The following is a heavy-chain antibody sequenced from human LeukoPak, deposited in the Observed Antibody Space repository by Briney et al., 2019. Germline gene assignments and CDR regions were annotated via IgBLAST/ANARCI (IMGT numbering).Heavy chain of an antibody. CDR3: ARRDSSGYYGPLNWFDP. J-gene: IGHJ5*02. D-gene: IGHD3-22*01. CDR2: IYYTGST. V-gene: IGHV4-59*08. Sequence: SETLSLTCTVSGGSISSYYWSWIRQPPGKGLEWIGCIYYTGSTNYNPSLKSRVTISVDTSKNQFSLKLSSVTAADTAVYYCARRDSSGYYGPLNWFDPWGQGTLVTVSS. CDR1: GGSISSYY.